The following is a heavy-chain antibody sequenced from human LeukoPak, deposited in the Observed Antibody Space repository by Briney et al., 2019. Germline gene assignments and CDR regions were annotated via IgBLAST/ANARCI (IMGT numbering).Heavy chain of an antibody. CDR1: GFTFDDYG. V-gene: IGHV3-20*04. Sequence: GGSLRLSCAASGFTFDDYGMSWVRQAPGKGLEWVSGINWNGGSTGYADSVKGRFTISRDNSKNTLYLQMNSLRAEDTAVYYCAKARDGYNDFDYWGQGTLVTVSS. CDR3: AKARDGYNDFDY. J-gene: IGHJ4*02. D-gene: IGHD5-24*01. CDR2: INWNGGST.